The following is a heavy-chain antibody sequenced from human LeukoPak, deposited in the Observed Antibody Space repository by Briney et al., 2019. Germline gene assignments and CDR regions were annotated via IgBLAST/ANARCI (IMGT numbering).Heavy chain of an antibody. CDR1: GGSFSGYY. CDR2: INHSGST. Sequence: SETLSLTCAVYGGSFSGYYWSWIRQPPGKGLEWIGEINHSGSTNYNPSLKSRVTISVDTSKNQLSLKLSSVTAADTAVYYCASRTKLRYFDWLLPTGDYWGQGTLVTVSS. V-gene: IGHV4-34*01. J-gene: IGHJ4*02. D-gene: IGHD3-9*01. CDR3: ASRTKLRYFDWLLPTGDY.